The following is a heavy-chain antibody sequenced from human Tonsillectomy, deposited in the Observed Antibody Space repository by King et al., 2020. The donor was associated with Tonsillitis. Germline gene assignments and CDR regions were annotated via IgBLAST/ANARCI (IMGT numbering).Heavy chain of an antibody. Sequence: VQLVESGGGLVQPGGSLRLSCAASGFTFNNYWMSWVRQAPGKGLEWVANIDQDGSEKFYVDSVKGRFTISRDNAKNSLYLQMNSLRAEDTAVYFCTTFWSGYFDYWEQGTVVTVSA. J-gene: IGHJ4*02. CDR3: TTFWSGYFDY. V-gene: IGHV3-7*01. CDR1: GFTFNNYW. D-gene: IGHD3-3*01. CDR2: IDQDGSEK.